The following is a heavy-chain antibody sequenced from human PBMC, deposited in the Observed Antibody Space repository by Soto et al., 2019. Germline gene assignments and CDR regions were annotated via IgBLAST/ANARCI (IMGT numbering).Heavy chain of an antibody. V-gene: IGHV3-30*18. CDR1: GFTFSIYG. J-gene: IGHJ6*02. Sequence: GGSLRLSCAASGFTFSIYGMHWVLQGPCKGLEWVAVISYDGSNKYYADSVKGRFTISRDNSKNTLYLQMNSLRAEDTAVYYCAKDVVVGATTGLGDYYYYYGMDVWGQGTTVTVSS. CDR3: AKDVVVGATTGLGDYYYYYGMDV. D-gene: IGHD1-26*01. CDR2: ISYDGSNK.